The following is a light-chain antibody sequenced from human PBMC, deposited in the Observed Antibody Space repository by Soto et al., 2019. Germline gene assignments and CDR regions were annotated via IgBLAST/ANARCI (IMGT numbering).Light chain of an antibody. CDR2: AAS. CDR1: LGISNF. Sequence: DVQMTQSPSSLSASVGYRFTITCRASLGISNFLAWYQQKPGKVPKLLIYAASALQSGVPSRFRGRGSGTDFTLTISGLRPEDAATYYCQRYNSAPRAFGQGTKVDIK. CDR3: QRYNSAPRA. V-gene: IGKV1-27*01. J-gene: IGKJ1*01.